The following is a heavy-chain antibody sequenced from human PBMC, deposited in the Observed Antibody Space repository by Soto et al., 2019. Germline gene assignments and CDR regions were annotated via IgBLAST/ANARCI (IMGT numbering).Heavy chain of an antibody. Sequence: GGSLRLSCAASGFTFHNYAMHGVRQAPGKGLEWVAGISWNSGNIDFGDSVKGRFTISRDNAKNSLYLQMNSLRPEDTAVYYCAKVPYDSLTCYDNWVVHWGPGTLV. CDR2: ISWNSGNI. D-gene: IGHD3-9*01. CDR1: GFTFHNYA. V-gene: IGHV3-9*01. J-gene: IGHJ5*02. CDR3: AKVPYDSLTCYDNWVVH.